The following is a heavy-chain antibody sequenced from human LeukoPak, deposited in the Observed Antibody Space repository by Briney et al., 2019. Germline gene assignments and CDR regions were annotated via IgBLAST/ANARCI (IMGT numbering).Heavy chain of an antibody. D-gene: IGHD6-19*01. V-gene: IGHV4-30-4*08. CDR1: GGSISSGDYY. J-gene: IGHJ4*02. Sequence: SQTLSLTCTVSGGSISSGDYYWSWIRQPPGKVLEWIGYIYYSGSTYYNPSLKSRVTIPVDTSKNQFSLKLSSVTAADTAVYYCARQYSSGWYGGGLHFDYWGQGTLVTVSS. CDR3: ARQYSSGWYGGGLHFDY. CDR2: IYYSGST.